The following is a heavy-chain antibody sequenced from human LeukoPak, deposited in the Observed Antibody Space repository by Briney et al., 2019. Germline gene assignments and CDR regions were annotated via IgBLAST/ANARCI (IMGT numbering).Heavy chain of an antibody. Sequence: ASVKVSCKASGYTFTSYGISWVRHAPGQGLEWMGWISAYNGNTNYAQKLQGRVTMTTDTSTSTAYMELRRLRSDDTAVYYCARDLGGSYYDSSGYFDYWGQGTLVTVSS. V-gene: IGHV1-18*01. D-gene: IGHD3-22*01. CDR2: ISAYNGNT. CDR1: GYTFTSYG. J-gene: IGHJ4*02. CDR3: ARDLGGSYYDSSGYFDY.